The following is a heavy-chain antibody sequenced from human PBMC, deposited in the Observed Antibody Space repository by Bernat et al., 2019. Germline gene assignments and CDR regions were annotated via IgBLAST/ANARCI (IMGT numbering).Heavy chain of an antibody. CDR1: GFTFSSYS. V-gene: IGHV3-21*01. J-gene: IGHJ4*02. CDR3: ARGTSGSYSPDFDY. CDR2: ISSSSSYI. D-gene: IGHD1-26*01. Sequence: EVQLVESGGGLVKPGGSLRLSCAASGFTFSSYSMNWVRQAPGQGLEWVSSISSSSSYIYYAESVKGRFTISRDNAKNSLYLQMNSLRAEETAVYYCARGTSGSYSPDFDYWGQGTLVTVSS.